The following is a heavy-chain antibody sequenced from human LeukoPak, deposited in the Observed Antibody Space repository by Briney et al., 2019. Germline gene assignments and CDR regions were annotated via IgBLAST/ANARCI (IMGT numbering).Heavy chain of an antibody. Sequence: PSETLSLTCAVSGGSFSGYYWSWIRQPPGKGLEWIGEINHSGSTNYNPSLKSRVTISVDTSKNQFSLKLSSVTAADTAVYYCARSGISHCSSTSCYGRGFDYWGQGTLVTVSS. J-gene: IGHJ4*02. CDR3: ARSGISHCSSTSCYGRGFDY. V-gene: IGHV4-34*01. D-gene: IGHD2-2*01. CDR2: INHSGST. CDR1: GGSFSGYY.